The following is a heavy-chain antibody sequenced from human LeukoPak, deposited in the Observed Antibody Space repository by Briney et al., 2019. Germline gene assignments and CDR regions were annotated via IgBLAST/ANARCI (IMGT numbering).Heavy chain of an antibody. CDR1: GYTFTSYG. D-gene: IGHD5-12*01. CDR2: ISAYNGNT. CDR3: ARDKGTWGKSGSHDY. V-gene: IGHV1-18*01. J-gene: IGHJ4*02. Sequence: ASVKVSCKASGYTFTSYGISWVRQAPGQGLEWMGWISAYNGNTNYAQKLQGRVTMTTDTSTSTAYMELRSLRSDDTAVYYCARDKGTWGKSGSHDYWGQGTLVTVSS.